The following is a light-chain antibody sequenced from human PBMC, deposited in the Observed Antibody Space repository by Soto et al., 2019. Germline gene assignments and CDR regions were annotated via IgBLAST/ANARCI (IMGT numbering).Light chain of an antibody. J-gene: IGLJ2*01. V-gene: IGLV1-51*02. CDR3: GTWDSSLSAVV. CDR1: NSNIGNNY. Sequence: QSVLTQPPSVSVAPGQKVTISCSGSNSNIGNNYVSWYQQLPGTAPKLLIYENNKRPSGIPDRFSGSKSGTSATLGITGLQTGDEADYYCGTWDSSLSAVVFGGGTKLTVL. CDR2: ENN.